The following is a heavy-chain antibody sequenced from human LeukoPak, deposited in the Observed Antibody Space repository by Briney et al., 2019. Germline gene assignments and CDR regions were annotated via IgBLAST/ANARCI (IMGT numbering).Heavy chain of an antibody. CDR3: AKLGGHPLHNYYVGV. J-gene: IGHJ6*03. V-gene: IGHV3-23*01. Sequence: GGSLRLFCAASGFTFSSYAMSWVRQAPGKGLEGVSGILDSGYSTYYANSVKGRFTISRDNSNNTLYLQMNSLRAEDTAVYYCAKLGGHPLHNYYVGVWGKGTTVAVSS. D-gene: IGHD3-16*01. CDR2: ILDSGYST. CDR1: GFTFSSYA.